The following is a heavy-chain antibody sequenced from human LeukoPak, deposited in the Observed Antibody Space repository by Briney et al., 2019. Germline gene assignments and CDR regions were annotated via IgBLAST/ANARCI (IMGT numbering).Heavy chain of an antibody. CDR1: GFTFSSYS. CDR2: ISSSSSYI. Sequence: GGSLRLSCAASGFTFSSYSMNWVRQAPGKGLEWVSSISSSSSYIYYADSVKGRFTISRDNAKTSLYLQMNSLRAEDTAVYYCARDRSSSWSGGAFDIWGQGTMVTVSS. CDR3: ARDRSSSWSGGAFDI. D-gene: IGHD6-13*01. J-gene: IGHJ3*02. V-gene: IGHV3-21*01.